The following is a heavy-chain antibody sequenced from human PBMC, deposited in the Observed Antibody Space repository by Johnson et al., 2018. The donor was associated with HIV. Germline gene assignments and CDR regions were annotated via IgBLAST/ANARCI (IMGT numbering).Heavy chain of an antibody. Sequence: QVQLVESGGGLVRPGGSLRLSCAASGFTFSEYYMSWVRQSPGQGLEWVSYISSSGNTIYYADSVKGRFTISRDNAKNSVDLQMNSLRAEDTALYYCAREIRVCSGGTCYSDAFDIWGQGTMVTVSS. D-gene: IGHD2-15*01. CDR3: AREIRVCSGGTCYSDAFDI. CDR1: GFTFSEYY. J-gene: IGHJ3*02. CDR2: ISSSGNTI. V-gene: IGHV3-11*01.